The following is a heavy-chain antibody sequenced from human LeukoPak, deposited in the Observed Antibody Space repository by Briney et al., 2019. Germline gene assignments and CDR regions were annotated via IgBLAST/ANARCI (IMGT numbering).Heavy chain of an antibody. J-gene: IGHJ4*02. V-gene: IGHV3-30*04. Sequence: GRSLRLSCAASGFTFSSYAMHWVRQAPGKGLEWVAVISYDGSNKYYADSVKGRFTISRDNSKSTLYLQMNSLRAEDTAVYFCAREPSGIAVSGIFDYWGQGTLVTVSS. D-gene: IGHD6-19*01. CDR3: AREPSGIAVSGIFDY. CDR1: GFTFSSYA. CDR2: ISYDGSNK.